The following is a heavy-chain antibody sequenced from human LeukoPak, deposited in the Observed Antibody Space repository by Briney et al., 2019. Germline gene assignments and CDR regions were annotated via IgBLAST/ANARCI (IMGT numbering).Heavy chain of an antibody. D-gene: IGHD1-1*01. CDR3: ARDNDKVVDH. V-gene: IGHV1-18*01. CDR2: ITAYNGNR. Sequence: ASVKVSCKTSSYTFSNYGISWARQAPGQGLEWMGWITAYNGNRLYAQRFQGRITLTTDTSTSTSYMELRSLEYDDTAIYYCARDNDKVVDHWGQGTLVTASS. CDR1: SYTFSNYG. J-gene: IGHJ4*01.